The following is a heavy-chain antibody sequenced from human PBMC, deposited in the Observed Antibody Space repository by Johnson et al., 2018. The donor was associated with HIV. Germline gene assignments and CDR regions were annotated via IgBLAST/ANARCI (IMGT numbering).Heavy chain of an antibody. J-gene: IGHJ3*02. D-gene: IGHD6-13*01. CDR3: ARGKGAAVGLDAFDI. Sequence: MLLVESGGGVVRPGRSLRLSCAASGFTFSSYAMHWVRQAPGKGLEWVAVISYDGSNKYYADYVKGRFTISRDNSKNTLYLQMNSLRAEDTALYFCARGKGAAVGLDAFDIWGQGIRVTVSS. CDR2: ISYDGSNK. CDR1: GFTFSSYA. V-gene: IGHV3-30*04.